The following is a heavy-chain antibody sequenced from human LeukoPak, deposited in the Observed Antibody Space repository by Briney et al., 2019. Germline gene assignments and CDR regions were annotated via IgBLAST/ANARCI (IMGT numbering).Heavy chain of an antibody. CDR2: ISSSSSTI. CDR3: ARDHSSSWVRNAFDY. D-gene: IGHD6-13*01. CDR1: GFTFSSYS. V-gene: IGHV3-48*01. Sequence: GGSLRLSCAASGFTFSSYSMNWVRQAPGKGLEWVSYISSSSSTIYYADSVKGRFTISRDNAKNSLYLQMNSLRAEDTAVYYCARDHSSSWVRNAFDYWGQGTLVTVSS. J-gene: IGHJ4*02.